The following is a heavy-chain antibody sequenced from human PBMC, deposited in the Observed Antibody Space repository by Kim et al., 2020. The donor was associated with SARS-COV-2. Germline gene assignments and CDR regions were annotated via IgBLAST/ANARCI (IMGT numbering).Heavy chain of an antibody. CDR2: ISGSGGST. J-gene: IGHJ1*01. CDR3: AKKSSGYYYPPAEYFQH. CDR1: GFTFSSYA. Sequence: GGSLRLSCAASGFTFSSYAMSWVRQAPGKGLEWVSAISGSGGSTYYADSVKGRFTISRDNSKNTLYLQMNSLRAEDTAVYYCAKKSSGYYYPPAEYFQHWGQGTLVTVSS. D-gene: IGHD3-22*01. V-gene: IGHV3-23*01.